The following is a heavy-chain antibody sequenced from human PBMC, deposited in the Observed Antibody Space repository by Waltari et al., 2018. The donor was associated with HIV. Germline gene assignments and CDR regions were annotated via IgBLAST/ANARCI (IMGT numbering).Heavy chain of an antibody. D-gene: IGHD4-17*01. CDR2: FIPIFGTA. CDR1: GGTFSSYA. J-gene: IGHJ4*02. V-gene: IGHV1-69*12. Sequence: QVQLVQSGAEVKKPGSSVKVSCKASGGTFSSYAISWVRQAPGQGLEWMGGFIPIFGTANYAQKFQGRVTITADEATSTTYMELRSLGSEDTAVYYCARQRGMTTVTNFDYWGQGTLVTVAS. CDR3: ARQRGMTTVTNFDY.